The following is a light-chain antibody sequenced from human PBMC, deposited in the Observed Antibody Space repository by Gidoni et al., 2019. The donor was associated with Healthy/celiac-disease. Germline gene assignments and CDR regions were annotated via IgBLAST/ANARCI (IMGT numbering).Light chain of an antibody. CDR2: EGS. CDR3: CSYAGSSTYV. CDR1: SSDVGSYNL. V-gene: IGLV2-23*01. J-gene: IGLJ1*01. Sequence: SALTPPASVSWSPGQSITISCTGTSSDVGSYNLVSWYQQHPGKAPKLMIYEGSKRPSGVSNRFSGSKSGNTASLTISGLQAEDEADYYCCSYAGSSTYVFGTGTKVTVL.